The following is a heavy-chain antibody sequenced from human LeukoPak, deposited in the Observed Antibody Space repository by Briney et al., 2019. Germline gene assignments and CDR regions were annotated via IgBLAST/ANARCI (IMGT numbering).Heavy chain of an antibody. CDR1: GGSFSGYL. CDR2: INHIGST. CDR3: ASLEGGSDGFDY. D-gene: IGHD1-26*01. J-gene: IGHJ4*02. Sequence: PSETLSVTRVVYGGSFSGYLWRWIRPPPGKGVDWVGEINHIGSTNYKPPLKSRATISVDTSKNQFSLKLSSVTAADTAVYYCASLEGGSDGFDYWGQGTLVTVSS. V-gene: IGHV4-34*01.